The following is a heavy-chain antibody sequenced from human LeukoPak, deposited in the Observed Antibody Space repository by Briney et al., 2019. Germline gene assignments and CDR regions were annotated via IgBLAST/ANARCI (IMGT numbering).Heavy chain of an antibody. D-gene: IGHD5-18*01. Sequence: GGSLRLSCAASGFTFSSYAMHWVRQAPGKGLEWVAVISYDGSNKYYADSVKGRFTISRDNSKNTLYLQMNSLRAEDTAVYYCAKSEVDTAMGPQVFDYWGQGTLVTVSA. CDR3: AKSEVDTAMGPQVFDY. V-gene: IGHV3-30-3*01. J-gene: IGHJ4*02. CDR1: GFTFSSYA. CDR2: ISYDGSNK.